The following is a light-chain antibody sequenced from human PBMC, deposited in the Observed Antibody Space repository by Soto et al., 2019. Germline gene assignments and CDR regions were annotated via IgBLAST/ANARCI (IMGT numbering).Light chain of an antibody. Sequence: DIQMTQSPSSLSASVGDRVTITCRASQTIAVYLNWYQQKPGKAPRLLIYATSSLQSGVPSRFRGSGSGTDFTLTISSLQPEDFATYYCQQLNSSPFTFGPGTKVDI. CDR2: ATS. CDR1: QTIAVY. J-gene: IGKJ3*01. CDR3: QQLNSSPFT. V-gene: IGKV1-39*01.